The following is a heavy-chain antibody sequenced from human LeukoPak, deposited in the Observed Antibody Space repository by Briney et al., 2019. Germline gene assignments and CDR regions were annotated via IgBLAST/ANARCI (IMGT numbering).Heavy chain of an antibody. CDR2: INPNSGGT. CDR1: GYTFTGYY. J-gene: IGHJ3*02. D-gene: IGHD3-22*01. V-gene: IGHV1-2*02. Sequence: GASVKVSCKASGYTFTGYYMHWVRQAPGQGLEWMGWINPNSGGTNYAQKFQGRVTMTRDTSISTAYMELSSLRSEDTAVYYCATDRGYYDSSGVFDIWGQGTMVTVSS. CDR3: ATDRGYYDSSGVFDI.